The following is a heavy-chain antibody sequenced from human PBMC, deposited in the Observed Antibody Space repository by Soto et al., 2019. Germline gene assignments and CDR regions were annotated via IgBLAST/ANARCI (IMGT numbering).Heavy chain of an antibody. CDR2: INAGNGNT. CDR3: ARGISRDYLSDY. Sequence: VASVKVSCKASGYTFTSYAMHWVRQAPGQRLEWMGWINAGNGNTKYSQKFQGRVTITRDTSASTAYMELSSLRSEDTAVYYCARGISRDYLSDYRAQGTPVTVSS. V-gene: IGHV1-3*01. J-gene: IGHJ4*02. CDR1: GYTFTSYA. D-gene: IGHD4-17*01.